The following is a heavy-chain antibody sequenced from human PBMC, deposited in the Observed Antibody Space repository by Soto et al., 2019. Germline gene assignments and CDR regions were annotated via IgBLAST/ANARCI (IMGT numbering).Heavy chain of an antibody. CDR2: INPSGGST. CDR1: GSTFTSYY. V-gene: IGHV1-46*01. J-gene: IGHJ5*02. D-gene: IGHD2-15*01. CDR3: ARDLLGCSGGSCPNWFDP. Sequence: ASVKVSCKASGSTFTSYYMHWVRQAPGQGLEWMGIINPSGGSTSYAQKFQGRVTMTRDTSTSAVYMELSSLRAEDTAVYYCARDLLGCSGGSCPNWFDPWGQGTLVTVSS.